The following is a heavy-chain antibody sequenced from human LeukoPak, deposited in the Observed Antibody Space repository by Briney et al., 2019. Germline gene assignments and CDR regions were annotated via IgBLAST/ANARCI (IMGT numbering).Heavy chain of an antibody. D-gene: IGHD6-6*01. V-gene: IGHV3-23*01. J-gene: IGHJ6*03. CDR3: ARDFVAAAREPYYMDV. CDR2: ISGSGGST. Sequence: QPGGSLRLSCAASGFTFSSYAMSWVRQAPGKGLEWVSAISGSGGSTYYADSVKGRFTISRDNAKNSLYLQMNSLRAEDTAVYYCARDFVAAAREPYYMDVWGKGTTVTVSS. CDR1: GFTFSSYA.